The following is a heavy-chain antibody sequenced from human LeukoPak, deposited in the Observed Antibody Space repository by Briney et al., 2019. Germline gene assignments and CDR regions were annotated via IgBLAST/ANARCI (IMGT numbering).Heavy chain of an antibody. CDR2: INPSGGST. V-gene: IGHV1-46*01. Sequence: ASVKVSCKASGYTITGYYMHWVRQAPGQGLEWTGIINPSGGSTSYARKFQGRVTMTRDMSTSTVYMELSSLRSEDTAVYYCARRYYDFWSGYLSPGYYYYYMDVWGKGTTVTVSS. CDR3: ARRYYDFWSGYLSPGYYYYYMDV. CDR1: GYTITGYY. J-gene: IGHJ6*03. D-gene: IGHD3-3*01.